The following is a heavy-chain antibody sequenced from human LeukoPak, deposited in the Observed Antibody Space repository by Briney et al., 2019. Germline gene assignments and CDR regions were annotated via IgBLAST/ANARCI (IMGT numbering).Heavy chain of an antibody. Sequence: GGSLRLSCAASGFTFSSYAMSWVCQAPGKGLEWVSSISSSSSYIYYADSVKGRFTISRDNAKNSLYLQMNSLRAEDTAVYYCARAEHSSGWSPFDYWGQGTLVTVSS. V-gene: IGHV3-21*01. J-gene: IGHJ4*02. D-gene: IGHD6-19*01. CDR3: ARAEHSSGWSPFDY. CDR1: GFTFSSYA. CDR2: ISSSSSYI.